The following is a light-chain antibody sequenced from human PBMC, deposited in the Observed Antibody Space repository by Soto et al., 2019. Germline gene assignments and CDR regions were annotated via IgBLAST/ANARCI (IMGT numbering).Light chain of an antibody. J-gene: IGLJ1*01. CDR1: SSDVGAYYY. CDR3: SSYTGGTNFYV. Sequence: QSALTQPASVSGSPGQSITISCTGTSSDVGAYYYVSWYQQHPGKAPKLIIYDVSNRPSGASPRFSGSKSGNTASLIISGLQAEDEADYFCSSYTGGTNFYVFGTGTKVTVL. CDR2: DVS. V-gene: IGLV2-14*03.